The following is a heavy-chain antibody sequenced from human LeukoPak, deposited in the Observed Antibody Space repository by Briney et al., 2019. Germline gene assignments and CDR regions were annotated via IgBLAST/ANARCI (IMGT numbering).Heavy chain of an antibody. D-gene: IGHD5-18*01. CDR3: ARWAGSHGHTYYFDY. J-gene: IGHJ4*02. V-gene: IGHV5-51*01. Sequence: GESLKISCKGSGYSFTSYWIGWVRQMLGKGLEWMGIIYPGDSDTRYSPSFQGQVTISADKSISTAYLQWSSLKASDTAMYYCARWAGSHGHTYYFDYWGQGTLVTVSS. CDR1: GYSFTSYW. CDR2: IYPGDSDT.